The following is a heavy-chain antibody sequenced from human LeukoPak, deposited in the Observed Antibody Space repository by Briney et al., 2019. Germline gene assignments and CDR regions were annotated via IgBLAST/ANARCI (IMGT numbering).Heavy chain of an antibody. Sequence: SETLSLTCAVYGVSLRCYYWSWIRQPPGKGLEWIGEINHSGSTNYNPSLKSRVTISVDTSKNQFSLKLSSVTGADTAVYYCSRGGYNSSWYEYYYYMDVWGKGTTVTVSS. D-gene: IGHD6-13*01. CDR1: GVSLRCYY. V-gene: IGHV4-34*01. CDR3: SRGGYNSSWYEYYYYMDV. J-gene: IGHJ6*03. CDR2: INHSGST.